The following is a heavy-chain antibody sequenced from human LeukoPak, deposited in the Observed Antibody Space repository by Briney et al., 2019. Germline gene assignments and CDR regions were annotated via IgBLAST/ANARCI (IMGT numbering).Heavy chain of an antibody. V-gene: IGHV1-18*01. CDR2: ISAYNGNT. CDR3: ARVLSSSWYYYYGMDV. J-gene: IGHJ6*02. CDR1: GYTFTSYG. Sequence: ASVKVSCKASGYTFTSYGISWVRQAPGQGLEWMGWISAYNGNTNYAQKLQGRVTMTTDTSTSTAYMELRSLRSDDTAVYYCARVLSSSWYYYYGMDVWGQGTTVTVSS. D-gene: IGHD6-13*01.